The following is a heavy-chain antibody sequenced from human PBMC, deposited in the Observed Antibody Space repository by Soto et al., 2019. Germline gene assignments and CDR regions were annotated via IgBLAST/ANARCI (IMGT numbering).Heavy chain of an antibody. Sequence: QVQLVQSGAEVKKPGSSVKVSCKASGGTFSSYAISWVRQAPGQGLEWMGGIIPIFGTANYAQKFQGRVTITAAESTSTAYMELSSLRSEDTAVYYCARRMVVTFGGVIVTQYYFDYWGQGTLVTVSS. CDR2: IIPIFGTA. J-gene: IGHJ4*02. CDR3: ARRMVVTFGGVIVTQYYFDY. CDR1: GGTFSSYA. D-gene: IGHD3-16*02. V-gene: IGHV1-69*12.